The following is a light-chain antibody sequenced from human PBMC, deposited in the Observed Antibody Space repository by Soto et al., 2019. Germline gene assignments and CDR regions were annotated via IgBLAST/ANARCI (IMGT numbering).Light chain of an antibody. Sequence: DLQMTPSPSTLSASVGDRVTITCRASQSISSWLAWYQQKPGKAPNLLIHKASHLESGVPSRFSGSGSGTEFTLTISSLQPGDFATYYCQHYNTYPWTFGQGTKVDI. CDR1: QSISSW. CDR2: KAS. V-gene: IGKV1-5*03. CDR3: QHYNTYPWT. J-gene: IGKJ1*01.